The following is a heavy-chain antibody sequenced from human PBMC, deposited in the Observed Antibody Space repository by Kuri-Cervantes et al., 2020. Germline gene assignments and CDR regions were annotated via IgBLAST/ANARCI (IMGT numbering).Heavy chain of an antibody. CDR3: ARMNGDYRNWYYFDY. CDR2: IYSGGST. D-gene: IGHD4-17*01. Sequence: GESLKISCAASGFTVSSNYMSWVRQAPGKGLEWVSVIYSGGSTYYADSVKGRFTISRDNSKNTLYLQMNSLRAEDTAVYYCARMNGDYRNWYYFDYWGQGTLVTVSS. V-gene: IGHV3-53*01. CDR1: GFTVSSNY. J-gene: IGHJ4*02.